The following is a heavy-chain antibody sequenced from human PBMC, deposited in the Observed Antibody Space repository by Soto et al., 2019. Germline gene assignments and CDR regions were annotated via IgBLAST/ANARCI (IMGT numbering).Heavy chain of an antibody. V-gene: IGHV1-3*01. CDR1: GYTFTSYA. J-gene: IGHJ1*01. D-gene: IGHD2-15*01. CDR3: ARERRYCSGGSCCPARSYFQH. Sequence: ASVKVSCKASGYTFTSYAMHWVRQAPGQRLEWMGWINAGNGNTKYSQKFQGRVTITRDTSASTAYMELSSLRSEDTAVYYCARERRYCSGGSCCPARSYFQHWGQGTLVTVSS. CDR2: INAGNGNT.